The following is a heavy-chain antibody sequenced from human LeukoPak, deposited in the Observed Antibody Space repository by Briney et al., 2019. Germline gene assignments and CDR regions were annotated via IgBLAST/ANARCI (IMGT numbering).Heavy chain of an antibody. V-gene: IGHV3-23*01. D-gene: IGHD3-9*01. Sequence: GGSMRLSCAASGFTFSSYAMSWVRQAPGKGLEWVSAISGSDGSTYDADAVKGRFTISRDNSKNTLYLQMNSLRADDSAVDYCSNPDKYYDIWYWGQGTLVTVSS. CDR2: ISGSDGST. CDR3: SNPDKYYDIWY. J-gene: IGHJ4*02. CDR1: GFTFSSYA.